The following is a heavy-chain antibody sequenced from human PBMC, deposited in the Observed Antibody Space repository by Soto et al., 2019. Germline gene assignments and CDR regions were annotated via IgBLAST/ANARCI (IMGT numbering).Heavy chain of an antibody. V-gene: IGHV3-23*01. J-gene: IGHJ4*02. CDR3: AKEMDTTNYFEDQGR. CDR2: ISISAVA. CDR1: GFTFSKFA. Sequence: EVQLLESGGGLVQPGESLRLSCATSGFTFSKFAMSWVRQAPGKVLEWIALISISAVAHYAESVMGRCTISRYNSKTVVLLQTNSLRCEDTATYYWAKEMDTTNYFEDQGRGGQGTPVTVSS. D-gene: IGHD2-8*01.